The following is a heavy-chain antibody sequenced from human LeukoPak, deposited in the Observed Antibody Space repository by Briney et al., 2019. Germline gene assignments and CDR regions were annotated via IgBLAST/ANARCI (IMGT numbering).Heavy chain of an antibody. D-gene: IGHD3-3*01. CDR3: ARFGVVIHPWWYFDL. CDR1: GFTVSSNY. V-gene: IGHV3-53*01. Sequence: GGSLRLSCAASGFTVSSNYMSWVRQAPGKGLEWVSVIYSGGSTYYADSVKGRFTISRDNSKNTLYLQMNSLRAEDTAVYYCARFGVVIHPWWYFDLWGRGTMVTVSS. J-gene: IGHJ2*01. CDR2: IYSGGST.